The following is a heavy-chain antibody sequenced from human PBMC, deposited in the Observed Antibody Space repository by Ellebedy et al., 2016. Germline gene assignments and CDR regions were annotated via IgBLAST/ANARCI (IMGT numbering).Heavy chain of an antibody. J-gene: IGHJ6*04. CDR3: AREFTGSGDLDV. Sequence: ASVKVSXXASGYTFSNYYMHWVRQAPGQGLEWVALINPNGVDTAYAQNFRGRVTMTRDTSTITVYMEFSSLRSDDTAVYYCAREFTGSGDLDVWGKGTTVTVSA. D-gene: IGHD3-10*01. CDR2: INPNGVDT. V-gene: IGHV1-46*01. CDR1: GYTFSNYY.